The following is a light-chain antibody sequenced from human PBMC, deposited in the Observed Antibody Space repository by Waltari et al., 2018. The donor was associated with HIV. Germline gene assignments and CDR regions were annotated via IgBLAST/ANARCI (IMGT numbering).Light chain of an antibody. CDR1: EYIGDK. CDR2: GAS. J-gene: IGKJ1*01. V-gene: IGKV3-15*01. Sequence: MTQSPATLSVSPGETVSFFCGASEYIGDKLAWYQQKRGRAPRLLVSGASSRATGVPARFSGRGSGTEFTLTITGLQSNDSAIYFCQQYSTWPRTFGQGTLV. CDR3: QQYSTWPRT.